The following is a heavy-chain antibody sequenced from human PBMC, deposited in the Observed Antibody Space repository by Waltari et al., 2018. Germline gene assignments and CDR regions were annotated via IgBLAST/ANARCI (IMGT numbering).Heavy chain of an antibody. CDR3: ARENYYGSGTYPMDV. CDR1: EFTFSSYR. Sequence: EVQLVESGGGLVQPGGSLRLSCAASEFTFSSYRMNWVRQAPGKGLEWFSYISSSSTTIYYADSVKGRFTISRDNAKNSLYLQMNSLRDEDTAVYYCARENYYGSGTYPMDVWGKGTTVTVSS. CDR2: ISSSSTTI. V-gene: IGHV3-48*02. J-gene: IGHJ6*04. D-gene: IGHD3-10*01.